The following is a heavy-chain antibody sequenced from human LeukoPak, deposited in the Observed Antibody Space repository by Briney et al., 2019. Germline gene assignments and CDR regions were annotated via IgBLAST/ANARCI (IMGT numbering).Heavy chain of an antibody. J-gene: IGHJ4*02. Sequence: GGSLTLSCAASGFTFSNVWMSWVRQVPGKGMEWVGNKTAAYAAPLTGRCSISGDDSKNTMYLQLSSLETEDKAVYFCATVGTTGNRPDYWGQGALVTVSS. CDR1: GFTFSNVW. V-gene: IGHV3-66*01. CDR2: NKTA. D-gene: IGHD1-1*01. CDR3: ATVGTTGNRPDY.